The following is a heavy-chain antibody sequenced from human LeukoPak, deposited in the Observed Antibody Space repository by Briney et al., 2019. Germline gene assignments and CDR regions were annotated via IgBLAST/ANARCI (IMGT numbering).Heavy chain of an antibody. CDR2: INHSGST. CDR1: GGSFSGYY. CDR3: ARRTYDYVWGSYRSAYYFDY. D-gene: IGHD3-16*02. J-gene: IGHJ4*02. V-gene: IGHV4-34*01. Sequence: PSETLSLTCAVYGGSFSGYYWSWIRQPPGKGLEWIGEINHSGSTNYNPSLKSRVTISVDTSKNQFSLKLSSVTAADTAVYYCARRTYDYVWGSYRSAYYFDYWGQGTLVTVSS.